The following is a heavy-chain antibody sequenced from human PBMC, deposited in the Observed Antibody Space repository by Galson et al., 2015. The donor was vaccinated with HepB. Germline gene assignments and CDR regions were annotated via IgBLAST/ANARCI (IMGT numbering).Heavy chain of an antibody. D-gene: IGHD1-26*01. J-gene: IGHJ4*02. CDR3: AKLTYREDFFDY. CDR2: ISGSGGST. CDR1: GFTFSSYA. V-gene: IGHV3-23*01. Sequence: SLRLSCAASGFTFSSYAMSWVRQAPGKGLEWVSAISGSGGSTYYADSVKGRFTISRDNSKNTLYLQMNSLRAEDTAVYYCAKLTYREDFFDYWGQGTLVTVSS.